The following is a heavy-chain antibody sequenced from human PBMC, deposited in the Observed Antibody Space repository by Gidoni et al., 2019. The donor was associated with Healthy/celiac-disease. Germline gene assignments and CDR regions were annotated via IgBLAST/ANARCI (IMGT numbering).Heavy chain of an antibody. Sequence: EVQLVESGGGLVQPGRSLRLSCAASGFTFDDYAMYWVRQAPGKGLEWVSGISWNSGSIGYADSVKGRFTISRDNAKNSLYLQMNSLRAEDTALYYCAKDYYYDSSGLILGYFDYWGQGTLVTVSS. CDR2: ISWNSGSI. D-gene: IGHD3-22*01. J-gene: IGHJ4*02. CDR3: AKDYYYDSSGLILGYFDY. V-gene: IGHV3-9*01. CDR1: GFTFDDYA.